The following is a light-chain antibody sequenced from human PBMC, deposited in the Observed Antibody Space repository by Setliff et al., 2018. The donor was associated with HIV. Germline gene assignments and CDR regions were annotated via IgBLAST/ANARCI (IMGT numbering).Light chain of an antibody. Sequence: SVLTQPASVSGSPGQSITISCTGTNSDVGGYNYVSWYQQHPGKAPKFIIYEVSNRPSGVSNRFSGSKSGNTASLTISGLQAEDEADYFCASYTSNSTLVFGGGTKVTVL. J-gene: IGLJ2*01. CDR3: ASYTSNSTLV. CDR2: EVS. CDR1: NSDVGGYNY. V-gene: IGLV2-14*03.